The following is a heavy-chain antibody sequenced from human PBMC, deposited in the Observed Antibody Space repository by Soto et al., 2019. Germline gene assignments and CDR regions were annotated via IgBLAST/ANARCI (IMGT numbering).Heavy chain of an antibody. CDR3: ARSLGYCSGGSCYILDY. CDR2: INAGNGNT. CDR1: GYTFTSYA. Sequence: ASVKVSCKASGYTFTSYAMHWVRQAPGQGLEWMGWINAGNGNTKYSQKFQGRVTLTRDTSASTAYMELSSLRSEDTAVYYCARSLGYCSGGSCYILDYWGQGTLVTVSS. V-gene: IGHV1-3*01. J-gene: IGHJ4*02. D-gene: IGHD2-15*01.